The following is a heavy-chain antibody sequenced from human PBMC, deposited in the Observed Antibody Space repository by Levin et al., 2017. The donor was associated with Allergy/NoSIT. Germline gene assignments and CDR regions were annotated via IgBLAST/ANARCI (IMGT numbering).Heavy chain of an antibody. CDR1: GFTFSSYA. J-gene: IGHJ5*02. CDR2: ISYDGSKK. D-gene: IGHD3-10*01. V-gene: IGHV3-30*04. Sequence: SCAASGFTFSSYAMHWVRQAPGKGLEWVAVISYDGSKKYYADSVKGRFTISRDNSKNTLSFPMNSLRTDSTAVYYCARDGLFRWFGEFSWFDPWGQGTLVTVSS. CDR3: ARDGLFRWFGEFSWFDP.